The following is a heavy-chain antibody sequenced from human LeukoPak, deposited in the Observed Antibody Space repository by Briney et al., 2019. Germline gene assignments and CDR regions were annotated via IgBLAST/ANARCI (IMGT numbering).Heavy chain of an antibody. V-gene: IGHV4-61*02. J-gene: IGHJ6*03. Sequence: SQTLSLTCTVSGGSISSGSYYWSWIRQPAGKGLEWIGRIYTSGSTNYNPSLKSRVTISVDTSKNQFSLKLSSVTAADTAVYHCARVGSSTSHYYYYYMDVWGKGTTVTISS. D-gene: IGHD2-2*01. CDR1: GGSISSGSYY. CDR2: IYTSGST. CDR3: ARVGSSTSHYYYYYMDV.